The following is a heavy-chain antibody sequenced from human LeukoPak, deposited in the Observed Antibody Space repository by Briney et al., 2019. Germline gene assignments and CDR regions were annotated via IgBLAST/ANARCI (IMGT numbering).Heavy chain of an antibody. Sequence: GGSLRLSCTASGFTVSSNSMSWVRQAPGKGLEWVSFIYSDNTHYSDSVKGRFTISRDNSKNTLYLQMNSLRAEDTAVYYCARAAGDFWSGYHHDYWGQGTLVTVSS. CDR1: GFTVSSNS. CDR2: IYSDNT. V-gene: IGHV3-53*01. D-gene: IGHD3-3*01. J-gene: IGHJ4*02. CDR3: ARAAGDFWSGYHHDY.